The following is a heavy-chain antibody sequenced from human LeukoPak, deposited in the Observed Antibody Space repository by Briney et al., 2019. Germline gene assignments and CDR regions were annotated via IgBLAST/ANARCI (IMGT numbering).Heavy chain of an antibody. Sequence: SQTLSLTCAISGDSVSSNSAAWNWIRQSPSRGLEWLGRTYYRSKWYNDYAVSVKSRITINPDTSKNQFSLQLNSVTPEDMAVYYCARGCSATSCLVFGMDVWGQGTTVTVSS. CDR2: TYYRSKWYN. J-gene: IGHJ6*02. D-gene: IGHD2-2*01. CDR3: ARGCSATSCLVFGMDV. CDR1: GDSVSSNSAA. V-gene: IGHV6-1*01.